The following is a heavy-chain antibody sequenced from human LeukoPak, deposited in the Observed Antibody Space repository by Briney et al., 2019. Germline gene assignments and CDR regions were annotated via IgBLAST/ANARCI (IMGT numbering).Heavy chain of an antibody. CDR1: GGSISSYY. CDR3: ATDRGVYSYGQEVF. V-gene: IGHV4-4*07. Sequence: SETLSLTCTVSGGSISSYYWSWIRQPPGKGLEWIGRIYSSGSTDYNPSLKSRVTMSVDTSKNQFSLKLISVTAADTAVYYCATDRGVYSYGQEVFWGQGTLVTVSS. D-gene: IGHD5-18*01. J-gene: IGHJ4*02. CDR2: IYSSGST.